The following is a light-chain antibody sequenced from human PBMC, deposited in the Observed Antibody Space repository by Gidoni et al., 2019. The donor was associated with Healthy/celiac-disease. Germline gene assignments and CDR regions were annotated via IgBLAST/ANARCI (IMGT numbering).Light chain of an antibody. CDR2: GAS. CDR3: QQYGSSPYT. V-gene: IGKV3-20*01. Sequence: DIVLTQSPGTLSLSPGERATLSCRASQSVSSSYLAWYQQKPGQAPRLLIYGASSRATGIPDRFSGSGSGTDFTLTISRLEPEDFAVYYCQQYGSSPYTFXQXTKLEIK. J-gene: IGKJ2*01. CDR1: QSVSSSY.